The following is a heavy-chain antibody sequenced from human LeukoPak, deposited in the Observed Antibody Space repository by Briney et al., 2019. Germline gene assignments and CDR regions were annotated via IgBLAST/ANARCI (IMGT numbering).Heavy chain of an antibody. CDR1: GFTFVSYA. CDR2: INGGGDTT. J-gene: IGHJ4*02. Sequence: GGSLRLSCAASGFTFVSYAMTWVRQAPGKRLEWVSAINGGGDTTYYADSVKGRFTISRDKSTNTLFLQMSSLRAEDSAIYFCARALDTYGYMRFAYWGQGTLVTVSS. D-gene: IGHD5-18*01. CDR3: ARALDTYGYMRFAY. V-gene: IGHV3-23*01.